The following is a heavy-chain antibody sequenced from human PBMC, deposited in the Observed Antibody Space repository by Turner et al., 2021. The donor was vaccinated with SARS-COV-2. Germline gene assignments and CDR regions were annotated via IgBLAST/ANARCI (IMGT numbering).Heavy chain of an antibody. V-gene: IGHV1-2*02. CDR3: SRNYGRNSRWFDP. J-gene: IGHJ5*02. CDR1: GYTFTDYY. Sequence: QVQLVLSGAEVKAPGASVKVSCKASGYTFTDYYIHWVRQAPGQGLEWREWIGPSSGGTNYAQRFQGRITMTRETSISTAYMELSSLRSDDTAVYYCSRNYGRNSRWFDPWGQGTLVTVSS. D-gene: IGHD1-7*01. CDR2: IGPSSGGT.